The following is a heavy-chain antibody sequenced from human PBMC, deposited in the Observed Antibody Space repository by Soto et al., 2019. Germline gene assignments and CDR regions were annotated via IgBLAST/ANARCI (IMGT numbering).Heavy chain of an antibody. V-gene: IGHV1-18*04. D-gene: IGHD5-18*01. Sequence: QVHLVQSGAEVKTPGASVKVSCKTSGYTFTTYGISWVRQAPGQGLEWMGWISAYNGNTNYAQKLQGRVTMTTDTSTSTAYMELRSLRSDDTAVYYCARDLYSSGYYAMDVWGQGTTVTVSS. CDR1: GYTFTTYG. J-gene: IGHJ6*02. CDR2: ISAYNGNT. CDR3: ARDLYSSGYYAMDV.